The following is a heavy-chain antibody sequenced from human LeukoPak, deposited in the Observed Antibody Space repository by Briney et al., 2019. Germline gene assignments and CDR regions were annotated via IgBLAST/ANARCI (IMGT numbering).Heavy chain of an antibody. J-gene: IGHJ4*02. Sequence: GGSLRLSCAASGFTFSSYSMNWVRQAPGKGLEWVSSISSSSSYIYYADSVRGRFTISRDNAENSLYLQMNSLRAEDTAVYYCARDVPDSSGYYSDYFDYWGQGTLVTVSS. V-gene: IGHV3-21*01. CDR3: ARDVPDSSGYYSDYFDY. D-gene: IGHD3-22*01. CDR1: GFTFSSYS. CDR2: ISSSSSYI.